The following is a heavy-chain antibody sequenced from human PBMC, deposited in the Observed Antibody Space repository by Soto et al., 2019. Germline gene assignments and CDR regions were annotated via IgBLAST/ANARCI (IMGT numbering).Heavy chain of an antibody. J-gene: IGHJ4*02. Sequence: PGGSLRLSCAASGFTVDDYAMHWVRQAPGKGLEWVSGISWNSETIDYADSDKGRFTISRDNAKSSLFLQMNSLRAEDTALYYCARDQSEDIVVVVAATGYYFDYWGQGTLVTVSS. V-gene: IGHV3-9*01. CDR1: GFTVDDYA. D-gene: IGHD2-15*01. CDR3: ARDQSEDIVVVVAATGYYFDY. CDR2: ISWNSETI.